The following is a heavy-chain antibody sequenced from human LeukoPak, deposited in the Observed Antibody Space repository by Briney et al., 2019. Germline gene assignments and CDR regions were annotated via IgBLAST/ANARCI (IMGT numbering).Heavy chain of an antibody. Sequence: PGGSLRLSCAASGFTFSSYAMSWVRQAPGKGLEWVSAISGSGGSTYYADSVKGRFTISRDNSKNTLYLQMNSLRAEDTAVYYCARTLQQLVLGAEYFQHWGQGTLVTVSS. D-gene: IGHD6-13*01. J-gene: IGHJ1*01. CDR3: ARTLQQLVLGAEYFQH. CDR2: ISGSGGST. V-gene: IGHV3-23*01. CDR1: GFTFSSYA.